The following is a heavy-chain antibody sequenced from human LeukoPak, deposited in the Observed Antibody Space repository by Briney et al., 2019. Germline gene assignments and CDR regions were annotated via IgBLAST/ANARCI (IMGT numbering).Heavy chain of an antibody. V-gene: IGHV4-59*08. D-gene: IGHD3-3*01. J-gene: IGHJ4*02. CDR3: GGPRSAFQPFDY. CDR1: DDSISDYY. Sequence: SETLSLTCTVSDDSISDYYRGWIRQPPGKGLEWIGYFHNSGTSTYNPSLKSRVTISADTSKNQFSLKLSSVTAADTAVYYCGGPRSAFQPFDYWGQGTLVTVSS. CDR2: FHNSGTS.